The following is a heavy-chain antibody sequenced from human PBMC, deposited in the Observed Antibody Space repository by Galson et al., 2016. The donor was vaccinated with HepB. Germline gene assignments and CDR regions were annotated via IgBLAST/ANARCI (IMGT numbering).Heavy chain of an antibody. CDR1: GFSLSAYW. V-gene: IGHV3-7*01. D-gene: IGHD3-22*01. CDR3: ARDVAYEALDC. Sequence: SLRLSCAGSGFSLSAYWMVWVRQAPGKGLEWVANINRDGSEKYSVEGRFSISRDNAKNSLSLQMDSLRAEDTAVYYCARDVAYEALDCWGQGTLVTFSS. J-gene: IGHJ4*02. CDR2: INRDGSE.